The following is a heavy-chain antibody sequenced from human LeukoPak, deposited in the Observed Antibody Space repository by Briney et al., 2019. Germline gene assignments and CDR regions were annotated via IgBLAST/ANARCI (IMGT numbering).Heavy chain of an antibody. CDR2: IYYSGST. V-gene: IGHV4-30-4*01. CDR3: ARGLLWFGDYSRGFDP. Sequence: SETLSLTCTVSGGSISSGDYYWSWIRQPPGKGLEWIGYIYYSGSTYYNPSLKSRVTISVDTSKNQFSLKLGSVTAADTAVYYCARGLLWFGDYSRGFDPWGQGTLVTVSS. D-gene: IGHD3-10*01. J-gene: IGHJ5*02. CDR1: GGSISSGDYY.